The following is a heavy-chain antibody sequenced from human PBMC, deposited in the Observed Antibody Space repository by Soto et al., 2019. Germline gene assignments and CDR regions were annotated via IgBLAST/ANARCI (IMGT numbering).Heavy chain of an antibody. Sequence: ASVKVSCKASGYAFTTYYMHWVRQAPGQGIEWMGIINPVGGSTGYAQKFQGRATMTRDTSTSTVYMELSSLRSEDTALYFCARHMYNSSPPLKFMAYWGQGTQVTVSS. CDR3: ARHMYNSSPPLKFMAY. J-gene: IGHJ4*02. CDR1: GYAFTTYY. CDR2: INPVGGST. D-gene: IGHD6-13*01. V-gene: IGHV1-46*01.